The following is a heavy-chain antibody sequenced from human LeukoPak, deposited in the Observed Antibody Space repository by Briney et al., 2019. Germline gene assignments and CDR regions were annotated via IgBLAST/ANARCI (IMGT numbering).Heavy chain of an antibody. V-gene: IGHV3-66*01. Sequence: GGSPRLSCAASGFTFSSYSMNWVRQAPGKGLEWVSVIYSGGSTYYADSVKGRFTISRDNSKNTLYLQMNSLRAEDTAVYYCARAGRSSGYDYYYGMDVWGQGTTVTVSS. CDR2: IYSGGST. CDR3: ARAGRSSGYDYYYGMDV. D-gene: IGHD3-22*01. CDR1: GFTFSSYS. J-gene: IGHJ6*02.